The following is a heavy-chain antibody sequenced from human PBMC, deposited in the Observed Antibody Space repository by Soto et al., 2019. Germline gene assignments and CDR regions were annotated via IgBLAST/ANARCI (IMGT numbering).Heavy chain of an antibody. CDR2: IIPIFGTA. CDR3: ARDVRDGYGNYFDY. J-gene: IGHJ4*02. D-gene: IGHD5-12*01. V-gene: IGHV1-69*13. Sequence: GXSVKVSCKASVGTFSSYAISWVRQAPGQGLEWMGGIIPIFGTANYAQKFQGRVTITADESTSTAYMELSSLRSEYTAVYYWARDVRDGYGNYFDYWGQGTLVTVSS. CDR1: VGTFSSYA.